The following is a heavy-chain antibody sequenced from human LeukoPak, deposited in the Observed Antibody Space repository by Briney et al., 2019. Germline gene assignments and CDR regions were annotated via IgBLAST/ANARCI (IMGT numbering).Heavy chain of an antibody. J-gene: IGHJ4*02. Sequence: GGTLRLSCAASGFTFSSYAMSWVRQAPGKGLAWVSGFSVSDKTTNYADSVKGRFTISRDNTKNTLYLQINSLRAEDTAVYYCAKDPSVYYGDYIIRWGQGTLVIVSS. CDR1: GFTFSSYA. D-gene: IGHD4-17*01. CDR2: FSVSDKTT. CDR3: AKDPSVYYGDYIIR. V-gene: IGHV3-23*01.